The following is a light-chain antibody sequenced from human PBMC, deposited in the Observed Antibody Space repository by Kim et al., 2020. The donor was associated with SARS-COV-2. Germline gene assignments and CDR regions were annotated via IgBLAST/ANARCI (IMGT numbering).Light chain of an antibody. J-gene: IGKJ1*01. V-gene: IGKV4-1*01. CDR2: LAS. Sequence: ATINCKSSQSVLHSSINKNYLAWYQQKPGQPPQLLIYLASTRESGVPDRFGGSGSGTDFTLAISSLQAEDVAVYYCQQYYSVPWTFGQGTKVDIK. CDR3: QQYYSVPWT. CDR1: QSVLHSSINKNY.